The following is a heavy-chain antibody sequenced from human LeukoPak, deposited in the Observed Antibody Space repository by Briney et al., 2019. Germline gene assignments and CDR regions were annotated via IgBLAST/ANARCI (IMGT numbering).Heavy chain of an antibody. J-gene: IGHJ6*03. CDR1: GFTFSSYG. Sequence: GGSLRLSCAASGFTFSSYGMHWVRQAPGKGLEWVAFIRYDGSNKYYADSVKGRFTISRDNSKNSLYLQMNSLRAEDTAVYYCARAIYGDYGQNYYYYMDVWGKGTTVTVSS. CDR2: IRYDGSNK. V-gene: IGHV3-30*02. CDR3: ARAIYGDYGQNYYYYMDV. D-gene: IGHD4-17*01.